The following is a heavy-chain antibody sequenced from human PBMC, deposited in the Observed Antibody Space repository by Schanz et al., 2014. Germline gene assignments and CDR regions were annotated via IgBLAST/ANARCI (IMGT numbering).Heavy chain of an antibody. J-gene: IGHJ4*02. D-gene: IGHD3-10*01. V-gene: IGHV3-7*01. CDR1: GFTFSNYW. CDR2: IKQDGSEK. Sequence: EVQLVESGGGLVQPGGSLRLSCAASGFTFSNYWMSWVRQAPGKGLEWVANIKQDGSEKYYVDSVKGRFTFSRDNAKNSLYLQMNSLRAEDTAAYYCARDLSYYTSGSDGYWGQGTLVTVSS. CDR3: ARDLSYYTSGSDGY.